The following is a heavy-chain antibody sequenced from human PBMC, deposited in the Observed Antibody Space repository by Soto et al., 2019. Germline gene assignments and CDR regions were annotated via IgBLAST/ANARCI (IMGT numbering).Heavy chain of an antibody. J-gene: IGHJ4*02. D-gene: IGHD3-22*01. Sequence: PAGSLRLSCAASGFTFSSYAMSWVRQAPGKGLEWVSAISGSGGSTYYADSVKGRFTISRDNSKNTLYLQMNSLRAEDTAVYYCAWDYYDSSGSAYFDNWGQGTLVTVSS. CDR1: GFTFSSYA. CDR2: ISGSGGST. V-gene: IGHV3-23*01. CDR3: AWDYYDSSGSAYFDN.